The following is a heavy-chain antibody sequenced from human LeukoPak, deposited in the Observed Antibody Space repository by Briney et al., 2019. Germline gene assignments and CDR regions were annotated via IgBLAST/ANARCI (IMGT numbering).Heavy chain of an antibody. V-gene: IGHV1-8*03. Sequence: GASVKVSCKASGYTFTSYDINWVRQATGQGLEWMGWMNPNSGNTGYAQKFQGRVTITRNTSISTAYMELSSLRSEDTAVYYCARVRYSSSWYSNYYYYYMDVWGKGTTVTVSS. J-gene: IGHJ6*03. CDR2: MNPNSGNT. D-gene: IGHD6-13*01. CDR1: GYTFTSYD. CDR3: ARVRYSSSWYSNYYYYYMDV.